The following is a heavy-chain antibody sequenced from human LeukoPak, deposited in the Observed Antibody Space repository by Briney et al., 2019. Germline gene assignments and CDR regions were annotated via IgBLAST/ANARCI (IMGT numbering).Heavy chain of an antibody. Sequence: GGSLRLSCAASGFTFSSYWMSWVRQAPGKGLEWVANIKQDGSEKYYVDSVKGRFTISRDNAKNTLYLQLNSLRAEDTAVYYCNVRWGANSDYWGQGTLVTVSS. CDR3: NVRWGANSDY. CDR2: IKQDGSEK. J-gene: IGHJ4*02. V-gene: IGHV3-7*03. D-gene: IGHD1-26*01. CDR1: GFTFSSYW.